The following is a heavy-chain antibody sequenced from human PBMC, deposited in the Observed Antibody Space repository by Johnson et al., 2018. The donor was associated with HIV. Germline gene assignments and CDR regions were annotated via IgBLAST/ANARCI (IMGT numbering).Heavy chain of an antibody. CDR1: GFTFSSYA. D-gene: IGHD2-15*01. Sequence: QMQLVESGGGVVQPGRSLRLSCAASGFTFSSYAMHWVRQAPGKGLEWVAVISYDGSNKYYADSVKGRFTISRDNSKNTLYLQMNSLRAEDRAVYDCAVLCHGCADAFDMWGQGTMGPVS. V-gene: IGHV3-30-3*01. J-gene: IGHJ3*02. CDR3: AVLCHGCADAFDM. CDR2: ISYDGSNK.